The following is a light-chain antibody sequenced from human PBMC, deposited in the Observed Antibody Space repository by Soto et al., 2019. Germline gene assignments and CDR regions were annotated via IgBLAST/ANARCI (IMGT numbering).Light chain of an antibody. J-gene: IGKJ5*01. V-gene: IGKV1-39*01. CDR1: ESINRH. CDR2: AAS. CDR3: QQSSSTLSIT. Sequence: DIQMTQSPSSLSASVGDRVTITCRASESINRHLNWYQQKPGKAPKLLIYAASSLQNGVPSRFSSSGAGTDFTLTISNLQPEDFAAYYCQQSSSTLSITFGQGTRLEIK.